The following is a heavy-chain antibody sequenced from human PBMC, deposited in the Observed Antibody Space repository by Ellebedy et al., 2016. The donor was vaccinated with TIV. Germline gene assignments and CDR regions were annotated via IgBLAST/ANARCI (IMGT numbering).Heavy chain of an antibody. V-gene: IGHV3-7*01. CDR3: APDGSYGDYRSPTHAFVM. D-gene: IGHD4-17*01. J-gene: IGHJ3*02. CDR1: GFTFSSYW. Sequence: GGSLRLSCAAFGFTFSSYWMTWVRQAPGKGLEWVANINQDGSEQYYVDSVQGRFTISRDNARNSLNLQMNSVRAEDAAVYYCAPDGSYGDYRSPTHAFVMWGQGTLVTVSS. CDR2: INQDGSEQ.